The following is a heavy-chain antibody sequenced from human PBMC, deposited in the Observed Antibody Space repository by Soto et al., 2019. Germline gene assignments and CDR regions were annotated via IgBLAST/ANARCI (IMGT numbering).Heavy chain of an antibody. V-gene: IGHV3-7*01. Sequence: GSLRLSCAASGFTVSSYWMSWVRQAPGKGLEWVANINQDGSEKYYVDSLKGRFTISRDSAQNSLYLQMNSLTAADTAVYYCARRHTLNCGGDCYPNLGKSDAFDIWGQGTMVTVSS. D-gene: IGHD2-21*02. J-gene: IGHJ3*02. CDR2: INQDGSEK. CDR1: GFTVSSYW. CDR3: ARRHTLNCGGDCYPNLGKSDAFDI.